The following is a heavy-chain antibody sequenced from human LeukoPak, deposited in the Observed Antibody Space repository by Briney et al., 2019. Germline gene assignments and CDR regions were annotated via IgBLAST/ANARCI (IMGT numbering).Heavy chain of an antibody. CDR3: ARVFDSGGQAYLYYMDV. D-gene: IGHD3-10*01. CDR2: IYYSGTT. Sequence: SETLSLTCTVSGGSISSSPYYWGWIRQPPGKGLEWIGSIYYSGTTHYSPSLESRVTISVDTSKNQFSLKVSSVTAADTAVYYCARVFDSGGQAYLYYMDVWGKGTTVTISS. V-gene: IGHV4-39*07. J-gene: IGHJ6*03. CDR1: GGSISSSPYY.